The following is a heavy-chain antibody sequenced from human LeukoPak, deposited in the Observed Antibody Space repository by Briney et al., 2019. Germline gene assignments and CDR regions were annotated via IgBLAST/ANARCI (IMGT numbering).Heavy chain of an antibody. Sequence: GASVKVSCKVSGYTFTDYGISWVRQAPGQGLEWMGWINTYNGGTKYAQKLQGRDSMTTDTPTRTAYMELRSLKSGDTAVYYCARGAQYTSGWRFWGQGTLVTVSS. CDR1: GYTFTDYG. V-gene: IGHV1-18*01. D-gene: IGHD6-19*01. CDR2: INTYNGGT. J-gene: IGHJ4*02. CDR3: ARGAQYTSGWRF.